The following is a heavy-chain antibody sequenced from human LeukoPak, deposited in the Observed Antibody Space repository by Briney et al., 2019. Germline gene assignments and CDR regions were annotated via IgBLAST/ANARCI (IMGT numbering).Heavy chain of an antibody. Sequence: SETLSLTCTVSGDSLRNTNYLWAWIRQPPGKGLEWIATIAYTGRTYYTPSLRSRVTISQDTSENQFSLRLTSVTAADTAMYYCATDSGWLGGQRFDYWGQGTLVPVSS. J-gene: IGHJ4*02. CDR1: GDSLRNTNYL. CDR2: IAYTGRT. CDR3: ATDSGWLGGQRFDY. V-gene: IGHV4-39*07. D-gene: IGHD3-10*01.